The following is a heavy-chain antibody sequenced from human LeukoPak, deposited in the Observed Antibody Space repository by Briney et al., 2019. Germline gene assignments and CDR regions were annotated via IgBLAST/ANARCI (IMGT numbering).Heavy chain of an antibody. J-gene: IGHJ5*02. D-gene: IGHD6-6*01. CDR3: AGRSAIAARRIFDP. Sequence: GGSLRLSCAAFGFTFSSYSMNWVRQAPGKGLEWVSSISSSSSYIYYADSVKGRFTISRDNAKNSLYLQMNSLRAEDTAVYYCAGRSAIAARRIFDPWGQGTLVTVSS. V-gene: IGHV3-21*01. CDR2: ISSSSSYI. CDR1: GFTFSSYS.